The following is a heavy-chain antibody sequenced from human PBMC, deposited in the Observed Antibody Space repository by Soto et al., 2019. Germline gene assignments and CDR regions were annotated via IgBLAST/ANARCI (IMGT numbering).Heavy chain of an antibody. CDR1: GNTFPNYA. Sequence: ASVKVSCKTSGNTFPNYALHWVRQAPGQRPEWMGWINGGNGNTKYSEHFQGRVTFTGDTSAGTAYMELSSLTSEDTAVYYCARDDSGYSRSWYIDYFNFWGQGTLVTVSS. D-gene: IGHD6-13*01. CDR3: ARDDSGYSRSWYIDYFNF. V-gene: IGHV1-3*01. CDR2: INGGNGNT. J-gene: IGHJ4*02.